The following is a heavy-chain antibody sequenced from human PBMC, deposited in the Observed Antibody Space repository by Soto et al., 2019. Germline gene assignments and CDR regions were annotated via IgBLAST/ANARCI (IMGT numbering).Heavy chain of an antibody. J-gene: IGHJ4*02. CDR2: IWYDGSNK. Sequence: GGSLRLSCAASGFTFSSYGMHWVRQAPGKGLEWVAVIWYDGSNKYYADSVKGRFTISRDNAKNSLYLQMNSLRAEDTAVYYCARVTGYPNEFDYWGQGTLVTVSS. D-gene: IGHD3-9*01. CDR1: GFTFSSYG. V-gene: IGHV3-33*01. CDR3: ARVTGYPNEFDY.